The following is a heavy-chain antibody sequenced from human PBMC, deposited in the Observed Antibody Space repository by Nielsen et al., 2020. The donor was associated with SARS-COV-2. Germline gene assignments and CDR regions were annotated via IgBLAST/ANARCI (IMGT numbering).Heavy chain of an antibody. J-gene: IGHJ4*02. CDR2: ISGSAGDT. V-gene: IGHV3-23*01. Sequence: GGSLRLSCAASGFTFSSYAMSWVRQAPGKGLEWVSTISGSAGDTYYADSVKGRFTISRDNSKNTLFLQVSSLRAEETAVYYCAVQAEGYNAPYGHWGQGSGVIVSS. CDR1: GFTFSSYA. D-gene: IGHD3-10*01. CDR3: AVQAEGYNAPYGH.